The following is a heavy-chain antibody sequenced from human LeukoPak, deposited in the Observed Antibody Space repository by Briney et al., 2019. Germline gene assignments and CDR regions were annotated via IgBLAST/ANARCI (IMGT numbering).Heavy chain of an antibody. CDR3: ARDTFEPLVIDF. V-gene: IGHV3-21*05. D-gene: IGHD6-13*01. CDR2: VNAESTDI. J-gene: IGHJ4*02. Sequence: GGSLRLSCAASGFTFSSYGMHWVRQAPGKGLEWVAYVNAESTDILYADSVRGRFTISRDNAKNSLYLQMNSLRAEDRGVYYCARDTFEPLVIDFWGQGTLVTVSS. CDR1: GFTFSSYG.